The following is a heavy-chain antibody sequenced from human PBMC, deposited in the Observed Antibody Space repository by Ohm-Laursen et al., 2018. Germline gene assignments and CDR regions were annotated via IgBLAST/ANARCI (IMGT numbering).Heavy chain of an antibody. J-gene: IGHJ4*02. D-gene: IGHD3-16*01. V-gene: IGHV4-4*07. Sequence: SETLSLTCTVSGGSTSSYYRNWIRQPAGKGLEWIGRIHTSGSTNYNPSLKSRLTMSVGTSKNQFSLKLSSVTAADTAVYYCASGGYWGQGTLVTVSS. CDR3: ASGGY. CDR2: IHTSGST. CDR1: GGSTSSYY.